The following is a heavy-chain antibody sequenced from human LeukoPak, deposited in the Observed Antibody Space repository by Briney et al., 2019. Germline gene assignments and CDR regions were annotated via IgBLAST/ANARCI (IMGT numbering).Heavy chain of an antibody. CDR3: AFGYSSSWYYYGMDV. J-gene: IGHJ6*02. CDR1: GFTFSDYY. V-gene: IGHV3-11*01. CDR2: ISSSGSNI. D-gene: IGHD6-13*01. Sequence: GGSLSLSCAASGFTFSDYYMSWIRQAPGKGLEWVSYISSSGSNIYYADSVKGRFTISRDNAKNSLYLQMNSLRAEDTAVYYCAFGYSSSWYYYGMDVWGQGTTVTVSS.